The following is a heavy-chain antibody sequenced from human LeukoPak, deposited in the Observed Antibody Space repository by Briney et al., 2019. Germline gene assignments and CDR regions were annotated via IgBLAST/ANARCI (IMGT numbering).Heavy chain of an antibody. Sequence: SETLSLTCTVSGGSISSHYWNWMRQPPGKGLEWIGYIYDSGRTNYNPSLKSRVTISVDTSKNQFSLKLSSVTAADTAVYYCARGFRGASFDYWGQGTLVTVSS. V-gene: IGHV4-59*11. J-gene: IGHJ4*02. CDR3: ARGFRGASFDY. CDR2: IYDSGRT. D-gene: IGHD1-26*01. CDR1: GGSISSHY.